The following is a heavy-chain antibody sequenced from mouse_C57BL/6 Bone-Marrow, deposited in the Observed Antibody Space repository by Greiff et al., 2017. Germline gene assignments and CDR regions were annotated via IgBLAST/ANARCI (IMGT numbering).Heavy chain of an antibody. CDR1: GYTFTSYW. J-gene: IGHJ2*01. Sequence: VQLQQPGAELVKPGASVKLSCKASGYTFTSYWMQWVKQRPGQGLEWIGEIDPSDSYTNYNQKFKGKATLTVDTSSSTAYMQLSSLTSEDSAVYYCAIYVYWGQGTTLTVSS. CDR2: IDPSDSYT. D-gene: IGHD1-3*01. CDR3: AIYVY. V-gene: IGHV1-50*01.